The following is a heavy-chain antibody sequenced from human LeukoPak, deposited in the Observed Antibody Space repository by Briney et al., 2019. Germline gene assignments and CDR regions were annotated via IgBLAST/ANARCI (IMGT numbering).Heavy chain of an antibody. CDR1: GYSFTRHW. D-gene: IGHD3-16*01. CDR3: AKGWRGDDYDPVTD. J-gene: IGHJ4*02. V-gene: IGHV5-51*01. CDR2: IYPGDSDT. Sequence: GESLKISCKASGYSFTRHWIGWVRQMPGKGLGWVAIIYPGDSDTRYSPSFQGQVTISADKSINTAYLQWTSLKAADSAVYYCAKGWRGDDYDPVTDWGQGTLVTVSS.